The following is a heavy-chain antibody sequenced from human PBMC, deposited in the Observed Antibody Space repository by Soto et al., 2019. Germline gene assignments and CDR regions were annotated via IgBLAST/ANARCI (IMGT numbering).Heavy chain of an antibody. D-gene: IGHD3-16*01. CDR1: GYTFTSYY. CDR2: IIPIFGTA. Sequence: ASVKVSCKASGYTFTSYYMHWVRQAPGQGLEWMGGIIPIFGTANYAQKFQGRVTITADESTSTAYMELSSLRSEDTAVYYCASGYVFGGVYQLTQGRDVGGKGPRVTVSS. J-gene: IGHJ6*04. CDR3: ASGYVFGGVYQLTQGRDV. V-gene: IGHV1-69*13.